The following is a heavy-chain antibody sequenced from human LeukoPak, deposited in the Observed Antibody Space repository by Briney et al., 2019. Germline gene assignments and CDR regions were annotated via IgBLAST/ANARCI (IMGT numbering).Heavy chain of an antibody. CDR1: GGSISSYY. Sequence: PSETLSLTCTVSGGSISSYYWSWIRQPPGKGLEWIGYIYYSGSTNYNPSLKSRVTISVDTSKNQFSLELSSVTAADTAVYYCARHWEMAHFDYWGQGTLVTVSS. J-gene: IGHJ4*02. V-gene: IGHV4-59*08. D-gene: IGHD1-26*01. CDR2: IYYSGST. CDR3: ARHWEMAHFDY.